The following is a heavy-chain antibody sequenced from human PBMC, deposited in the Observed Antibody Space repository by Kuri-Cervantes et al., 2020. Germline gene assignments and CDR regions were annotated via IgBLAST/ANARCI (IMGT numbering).Heavy chain of an antibody. Sequence: SVKVSCKASGGTFSSYTVSWVRQAPGQGLEWMGRIIPILGIANYAQKFQGRVTMTEDTSTDAAYMELSSLRSEDTAVYYCATFWAKELLVYYYYGMDVWGQGTTVTVSS. J-gene: IGHJ6*02. D-gene: IGHD2-15*01. CDR2: IIPILGIA. CDR1: GGTFSSYT. CDR3: ATFWAKELLVYYYYGMDV. V-gene: IGHV1-69*02.